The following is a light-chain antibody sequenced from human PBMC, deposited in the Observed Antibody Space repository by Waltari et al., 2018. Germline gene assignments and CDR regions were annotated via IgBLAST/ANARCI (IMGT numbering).Light chain of an antibody. Sequence: EIVLTQSPATLSLSPGERATLSCRASQSVSSYLAWYQQKPGQAHRLRIYDASNRATGIPARFSGSGSGTDFTLTISSLEPDNFAVYYCQQRSNWPTFGPGTKVDIK. CDR3: QQRSNWPT. CDR1: QSVSSY. V-gene: IGKV3-11*01. CDR2: DAS. J-gene: IGKJ3*01.